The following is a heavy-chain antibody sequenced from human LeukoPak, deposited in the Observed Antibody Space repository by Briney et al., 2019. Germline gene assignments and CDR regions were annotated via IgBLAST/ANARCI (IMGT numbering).Heavy chain of an antibody. Sequence: PSETLSLTCTVSGGSISSANSYWGWIRQPPGKGLGWIGTIYYSGSTYYNPSLKSRVTISVDTSRNQFSLKLSSVTAADSAVYYCARQHYYDTSPMTSWGQGTLVTVSS. D-gene: IGHD3-22*01. V-gene: IGHV4-39*01. CDR3: ARQHYYDTSPMTS. CDR2: IYYSGST. CDR1: GGSISSANSY. J-gene: IGHJ5*02.